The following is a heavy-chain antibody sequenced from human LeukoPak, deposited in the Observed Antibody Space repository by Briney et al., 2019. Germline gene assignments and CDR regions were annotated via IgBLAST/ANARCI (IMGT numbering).Heavy chain of an antibody. CDR1: GGSISSYY. CDR2: IYYSGST. V-gene: IGHV4-59*08. CDR3: ARHPRRPGAFDI. J-gene: IGHJ3*02. Sequence: SETLSLTCTVSGGSISSYYWSWIRQPPGKGLEWIGYIYYSGSTNYNPSLKSRVTISVDTSKNQFSLKLSSVTAADTAVYYCARHPRRPGAFDIWGQGTMVTVSS.